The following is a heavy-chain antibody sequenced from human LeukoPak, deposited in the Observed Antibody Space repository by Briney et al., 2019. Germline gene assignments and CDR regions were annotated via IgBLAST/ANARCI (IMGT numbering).Heavy chain of an antibody. V-gene: IGHV4-39*01. CDR1: GGSISSGSYY. Sequence: PSQTLSLTCTVSGGSISSGSYYWSWIRQPPGKGLEWIGSIYYSGSTYYNPSLKSRVTISVDTSKNQFSLKLSSVTAADTAVYYCARVVVAATRFRWFDPWGQGTLVTVSS. D-gene: IGHD2-15*01. CDR3: ARVVVAATRFRWFDP. J-gene: IGHJ5*02. CDR2: IYYSGST.